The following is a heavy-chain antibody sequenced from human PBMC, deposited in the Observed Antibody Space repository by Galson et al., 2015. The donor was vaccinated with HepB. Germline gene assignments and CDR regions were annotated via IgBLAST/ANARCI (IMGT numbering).Heavy chain of an antibody. V-gene: IGHV3-23*01. J-gene: IGHJ4*02. CDR2: ISGSGGST. D-gene: IGHD3-3*01. CDR3: AKRGYDFWSGIKG. CDR1: GFAFSSYA. Sequence: SLRLSCAASGFAFSSYAMSWVRQAPGKGLEWVSAISGSGGSTYYADSVKGRFTISRDNSKNTLYLQMNSLRAEDTAVYYCAKRGYDFWSGIKGWGQGTLVTVSS.